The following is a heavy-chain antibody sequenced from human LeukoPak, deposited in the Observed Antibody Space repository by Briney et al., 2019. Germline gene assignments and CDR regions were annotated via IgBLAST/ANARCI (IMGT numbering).Heavy chain of an antibody. CDR2: ISRSASNI. CDR3: ARDPEGFGATYFDY. J-gene: IGHJ4*02. Sequence: GGSLRLSCFATGFTFRKYGMNWVRQAPGKGLEWVSSISRSASNIYYADSVKGRFTISRDNAKNSFYLQMNSLRAEDTAVFYCARDPEGFGATYFDYWGQGTLVTVSS. D-gene: IGHD3-16*01. V-gene: IGHV3-21*01. CDR1: GFTFRKYG.